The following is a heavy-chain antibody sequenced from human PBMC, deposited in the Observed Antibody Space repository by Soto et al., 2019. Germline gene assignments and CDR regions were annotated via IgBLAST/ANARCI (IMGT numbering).Heavy chain of an antibody. CDR1: GGSISSGDYY. Sequence: TLSLTCTVSGGSISSGDYYWSWIRQPPGKGLEWIGYIYYSGSTYYNPSLKSRVTISVDTSKNKFSLKLSSVTAAATAVYYCARERLDGSRLHPWGQGSLDTVS. V-gene: IGHV4-30-4*01. J-gene: IGHJ5*02. CDR2: IYYSGST. CDR3: ARERLDGSRLHP. D-gene: IGHD6-13*01.